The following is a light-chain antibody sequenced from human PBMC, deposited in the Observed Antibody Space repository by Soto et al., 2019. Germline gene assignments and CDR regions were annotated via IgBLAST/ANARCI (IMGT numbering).Light chain of an antibody. CDR1: QSVSSN. CDR2: GAS. Sequence: EIVMTQSPATLSVSPGERATLSCRASQSVSSNLAWYQQKPGQAPRLLIYGASTRATGIPARFSGSGSGTEFTLTISSLQSEDFAVYHCQQYNNWPRTFVQGTKVDIK. CDR3: QQYNNWPRT. J-gene: IGKJ1*01. V-gene: IGKV3-15*01.